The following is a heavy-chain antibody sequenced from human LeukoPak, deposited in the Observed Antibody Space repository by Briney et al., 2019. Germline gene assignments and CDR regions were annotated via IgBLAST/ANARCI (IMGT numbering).Heavy chain of an antibody. CDR2: IYYSGST. CDR3: ARDRRGYSGYDHRVFDY. V-gene: IGHV4-31*03. D-gene: IGHD5-12*01. J-gene: IGHJ4*02. CDR1: GGSISSGGYY. Sequence: SETLSLTCTVSGGSISSGGYYWSWIRQHPGKGLEWIGYIYYSGSTYYNPSLKSRVTISVGTSKNQFSLKLSSVTAADTAVYYCARDRRGYSGYDHRVFDYWGQGTLVTASS.